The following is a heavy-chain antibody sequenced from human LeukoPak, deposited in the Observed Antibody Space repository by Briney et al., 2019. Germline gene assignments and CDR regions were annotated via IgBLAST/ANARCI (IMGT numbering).Heavy chain of an antibody. CDR2: ISWNSASI. V-gene: IGHV3-9*01. CDR3: AKDIRGATVTDYGMDV. D-gene: IGHD4-17*01. J-gene: IGHJ6*02. Sequence: GGSLRLSCAAYGFTFSSYWMHWVRRVPGKGLEWVSGISWNSASIGYADSVKGRFTISRDNAKNFLYLQMNSLRVEDTALYYCAKDIRGATVTDYGMDVWGQGTTVTVSS. CDR1: GFTFSSYW.